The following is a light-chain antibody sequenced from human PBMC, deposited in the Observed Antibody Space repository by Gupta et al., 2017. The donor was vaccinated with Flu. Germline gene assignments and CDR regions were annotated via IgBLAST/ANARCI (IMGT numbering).Light chain of an antibody. CDR3: QQYNTWPRA. V-gene: IGKV3-15*01. CDR2: GAS. Sequence: PGTLSVSPGEGATLSCRASQSVSSNLAWYQRKPGQAPRLLIYGASTRATGIPARFSGSGSGTDFTLTISSLQSEDFAVYYCQQYNTWPRAFGPGTKVDIK. CDR1: QSVSSN. J-gene: IGKJ3*01.